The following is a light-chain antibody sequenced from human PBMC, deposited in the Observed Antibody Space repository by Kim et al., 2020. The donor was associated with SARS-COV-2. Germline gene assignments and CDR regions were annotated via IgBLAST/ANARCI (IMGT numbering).Light chain of an antibody. CDR1: QSLTNNY. Sequence: EIVLTQSPDTLSLSPGESATLSCRASQSLTNNYLHWYQQKPGQAPRLLMYGASMRATGIPDRFSGSGSGTDFTLTIRRLEPGDFAVYFCPQYGVSGLSFGEGTKVDIK. V-gene: IGKV3-20*01. J-gene: IGKJ4*01. CDR2: GAS. CDR3: PQYGVSGLS.